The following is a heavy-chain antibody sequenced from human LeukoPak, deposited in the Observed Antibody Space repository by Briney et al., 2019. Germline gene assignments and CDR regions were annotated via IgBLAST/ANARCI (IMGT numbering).Heavy chain of an antibody. V-gene: IGHV4-59*12. Sequence: PSETLSLTCTVSGGSISSFYWSWIRQPPGKGLEWIGYIYYSGSTNYNPSLKSRVTISVDTSKNQFSLKLSSVTAADTAVYYCARDRGGGFDPWGQGTLVTVSS. CDR1: GGSISSFY. D-gene: IGHD3-10*01. CDR2: IYYSGST. J-gene: IGHJ5*02. CDR3: ARDRGGGFDP.